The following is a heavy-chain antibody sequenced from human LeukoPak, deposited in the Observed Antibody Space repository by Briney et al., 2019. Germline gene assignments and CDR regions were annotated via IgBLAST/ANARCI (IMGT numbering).Heavy chain of an antibody. V-gene: IGHV1-24*01. Sequence: ASVKVSCKVSGYTLTELSMHWVRQAPGKGLEWMGGFDPEDGETIYAQKFQGRVTMTEDTSTDTAYMELSSLRSEDTAVYYCATAVLVPAAISPFDYWGQGTLVTVSS. CDR2: FDPEDGET. CDR1: GYTLTELS. J-gene: IGHJ4*02. CDR3: ATAVLVPAAISPFDY. D-gene: IGHD2-2*01.